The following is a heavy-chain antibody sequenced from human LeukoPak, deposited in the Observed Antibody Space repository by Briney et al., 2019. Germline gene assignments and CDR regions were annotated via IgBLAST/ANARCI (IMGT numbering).Heavy chain of an antibody. CDR2: INPNSGGT. J-gene: IGHJ4*02. D-gene: IGHD3-10*01. Sequence: ASVKVSCKASGYTFTGYYMHWVRQAPGQGLEWMGWINPNSGGTNYAQKFQGRVTMTRDTSISTAYMELSRLRSDDTAVYYCARFNGRGVSNDYWGQGTLVTVSA. V-gene: IGHV1-2*02. CDR1: GYTFTGYY. CDR3: ARFNGRGVSNDY.